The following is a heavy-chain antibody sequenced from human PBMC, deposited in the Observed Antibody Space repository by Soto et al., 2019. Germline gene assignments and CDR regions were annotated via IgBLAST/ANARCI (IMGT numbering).Heavy chain of an antibody. J-gene: IGHJ6*02. CDR1: GGSFSGYY. CDR2: INHSGST. CDR3: ADAYGMDV. Sequence: WVTLSLTCAVYGGSFSGYYWSWIRQPPGKGLEWIGEINHSGSTNYNPSLKSRVTISVDTSKNQFSLKLSSVTAADTAVYYCADAYGMDVWGQGTSVTVS. V-gene: IGHV4-34*01.